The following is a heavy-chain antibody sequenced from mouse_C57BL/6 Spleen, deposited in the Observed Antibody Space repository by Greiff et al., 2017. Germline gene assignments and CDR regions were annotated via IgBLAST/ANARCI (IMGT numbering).Heavy chain of an antibody. J-gene: IGHJ3*01. D-gene: IGHD2-3*01. CDR1: GYTFTDYY. CDR3: ARFGYDGAY. CDR2: INPNNGGT. V-gene: IGHV1-26*01. Sequence: VQLQQSGPELVKPGASVKISCKASGYTFTDYYMNWVKQSHGKSLEWIGDINPNNGGTSYNQKFKGKATLTVDKSSSTAYMELRSLTSEDSAVYYCARFGYDGAYWGQGTLVTVSA.